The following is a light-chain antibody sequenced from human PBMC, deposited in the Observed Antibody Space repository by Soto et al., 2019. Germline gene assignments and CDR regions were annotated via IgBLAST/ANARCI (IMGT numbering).Light chain of an antibody. CDR1: QTVNAW. CDR2: DAS. V-gene: IGKV1-5*01. CDR3: QKYNTQSVT. J-gene: IGKJ1*01. Sequence: DIQMTQSPSTLSASLVDRVTITCRASQTVNAWLAWYQHKPGKAPKPLIYDASILESGVPARFSGSGSGTEFILTLSSLPPDDVVTYYCQKYNTQSVTFGSGTKLEIK.